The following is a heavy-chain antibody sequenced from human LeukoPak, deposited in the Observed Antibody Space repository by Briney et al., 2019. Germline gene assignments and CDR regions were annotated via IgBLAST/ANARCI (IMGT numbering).Heavy chain of an antibody. Sequence: GGSLRLSCTASGFTFSIYAMSWARQAPGEGLEWMTNINRDGSEKNYVDSVKGRFTITRDNAENSLYLQMNSLKVEDSAIYYCATYDSWSGYNIAYWGQGTLVTVSS. J-gene: IGHJ4*02. CDR3: ATYDSWSGYNIAY. V-gene: IGHV3-7*03. CDR2: INRDGSEK. CDR1: GFTFSIYA. D-gene: IGHD3-3*01.